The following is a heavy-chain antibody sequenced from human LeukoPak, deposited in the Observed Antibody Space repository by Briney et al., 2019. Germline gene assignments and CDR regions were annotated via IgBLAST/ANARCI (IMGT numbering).Heavy chain of an antibody. D-gene: IGHD6-13*01. CDR2: IYYSGST. Sequence: SETLSLTCTVSGGSISSSSYYWGWIRQPPGKGLEWIGSIYYSGSTYYNPSLKSRVTIPVDTSKNQFSLKLSSVTAADTAVYYCARDSSGWYPLDYWGQGTLVTVSS. CDR1: GGSISSSSYY. CDR3: ARDSSGWYPLDY. V-gene: IGHV4-39*02. J-gene: IGHJ4*02.